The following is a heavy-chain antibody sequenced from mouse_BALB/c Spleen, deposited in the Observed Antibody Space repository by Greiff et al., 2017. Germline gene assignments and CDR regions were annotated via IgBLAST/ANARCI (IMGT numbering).Heavy chain of an antibody. J-gene: IGHJ2*01. CDR1: GFTFSSFG. V-gene: IGHV5-17*02. CDR2: ISSGSSTI. CDR3: ARYSGYFDY. Sequence: EVKVVESGGGLVQPGGSRKLSCAASGFTFSSFGMHWVRQAPEKGLEWVAYISSGSSTIYYADTVKGRFTISRDNPKNTLFLQMTSLRSEDTAMYYCARYSGYFDYWGQGTTLTVSS. D-gene: IGHD3-1*01.